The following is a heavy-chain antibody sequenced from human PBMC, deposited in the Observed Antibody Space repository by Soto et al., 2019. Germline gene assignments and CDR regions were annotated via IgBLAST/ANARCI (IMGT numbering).Heavy chain of an antibody. CDR2: ISDDGSRK. V-gene: IGHV3-30*18. J-gene: IGHJ4*01. CDR3: AKLNTHYFDSSGPVPLYNIDY. CDR1: GFIVSFYG. Sequence: QVQLVESGGGVVQPGRSLRLSCAASGFIVSFYGMHWVHQAPGKGLEWVAVISDDGSRKYYADSVKGRFTISRDNSKNTVYLQMNSLRAEDTAVYYCAKLNTHYFDSSGPVPLYNIDYWGQGTLVTVSS. D-gene: IGHD3-22*01.